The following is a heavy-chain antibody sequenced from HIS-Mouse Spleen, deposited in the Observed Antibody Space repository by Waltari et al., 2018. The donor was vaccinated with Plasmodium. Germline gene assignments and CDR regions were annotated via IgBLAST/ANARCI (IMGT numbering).Heavy chain of an antibody. V-gene: IGHV3-30*18. D-gene: IGHD6-6*01. CDR1: GFTFRSYG. J-gene: IGHJ4*02. CDR2: ISNDGSNK. Sequence: QVQLVESGGGVVQPGRSLRLSCAASGFTFRSYGMHWVRQAPGKGLEWVAVISNDGSNKYYADSVKGRFTISRDNSKNTLYLQMNSLRAEDTAVYYCAKILSYSSSPEDYWGQGTLVTVSS. CDR3: AKILSYSSSPEDY.